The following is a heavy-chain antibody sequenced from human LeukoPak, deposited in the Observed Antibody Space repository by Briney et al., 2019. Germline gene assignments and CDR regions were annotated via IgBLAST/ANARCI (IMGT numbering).Heavy chain of an antibody. CDR2: ISGDGGST. D-gene: IGHD6-19*01. J-gene: IGHJ4*02. Sequence: SGGSLRLSCAASGYTLDEYAMHWVRQAPGKGLEWVSLISGDGGSTYYADSVKGRFTISRDNSKNSLYLQMNSLRTEDTALYYCARQTYSSGWQTAFDYWGQGTLVTVFS. CDR3: ARQTYSSGWQTAFDY. CDR1: GYTLDEYA. V-gene: IGHV3-43*02.